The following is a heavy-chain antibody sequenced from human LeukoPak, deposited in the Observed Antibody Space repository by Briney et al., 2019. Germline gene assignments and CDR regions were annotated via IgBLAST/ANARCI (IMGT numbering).Heavy chain of an antibody. D-gene: IGHD2-2*02. V-gene: IGHV3-66*02. CDR2: IYSGGST. Sequence: GGSLRLSCAASGFTVSSNYMSWVRQAPGKGLEWVSVIYSGGSTYYADSVKGRFTNSRDNSKNTLYLQMNSLRAEDTAVYYCAKRVVPAAIAGFIDYWGQGTLVTVSS. CDR3: AKRVVPAAIAGFIDY. CDR1: GFTVSSNY. J-gene: IGHJ4*02.